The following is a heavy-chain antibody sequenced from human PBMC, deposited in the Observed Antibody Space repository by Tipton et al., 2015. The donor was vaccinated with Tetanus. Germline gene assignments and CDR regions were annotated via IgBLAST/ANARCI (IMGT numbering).Heavy chain of an antibody. J-gene: IGHJ6*02. CDR1: GASVSGGVEY. Sequence: GLVKPSETLSLTCAVSGASVSGGVEYWTWLRQSPGNGLEWIGHVYPTGSTYYNPSLESRITLSVDKSRNQFSLKVWSVTTADTAFYYCARFYCGGACHSPYYNGVDVWGQGTAVTVS. CDR2: VYPTGST. D-gene: IGHD2-21*02. V-gene: IGHV4-61*08. CDR3: ARFYCGGACHSPYYNGVDV.